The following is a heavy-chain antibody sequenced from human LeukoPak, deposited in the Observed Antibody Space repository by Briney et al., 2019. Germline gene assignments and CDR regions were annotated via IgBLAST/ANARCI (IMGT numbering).Heavy chain of an antibody. Sequence: SETLSLTCTVSGGSISGSSYYWGWIRQPPGKGLEWIGSIYYSGSTYYNPSLKSRVTISVDTSKNQFSLKLSSVTAADTAVYYCARDVSGLSHFDYRGQGTLVTVSS. CDR1: GGSISGSSYY. D-gene: IGHD3-10*01. CDR2: IYYSGST. CDR3: ARDVSGLSHFDY. J-gene: IGHJ4*02. V-gene: IGHV4-39*07.